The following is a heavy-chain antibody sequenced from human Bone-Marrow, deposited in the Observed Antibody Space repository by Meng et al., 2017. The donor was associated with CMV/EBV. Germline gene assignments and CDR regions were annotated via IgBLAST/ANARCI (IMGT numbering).Heavy chain of an antibody. D-gene: IGHD1-26*01. CDR2: INPNSGGT. CDR3: ARVPAWSGSYDDLDY. J-gene: IGHJ4*02. V-gene: IGHV1-2*02. CDR1: GYTFTGYY. Sequence: ASVKVSCKASGYTFTGYYMHWVRQAPGQGLEWMGWINPNSGGTNYAQKFQGRVTMTRDTSISTAYMELSRLRSDDTAVYYCARVPAWSGSYDDLDYWGQGTRVT.